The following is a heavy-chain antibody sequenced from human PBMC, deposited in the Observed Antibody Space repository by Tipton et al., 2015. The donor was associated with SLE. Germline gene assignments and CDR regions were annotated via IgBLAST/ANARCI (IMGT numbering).Heavy chain of an antibody. Sequence: TLSLTCTVSGGSVGSDGYCWSWIRQPPGKGLEWIGYIYYSGSTNYNPSLKSRVTISVDTSKNQFSLKLSSVTAADTAVYYCARSRGYSYGDGWIDPWGQGTLVTVSS. J-gene: IGHJ5*02. CDR2: IYYSGST. CDR3: ARSRGYSYGDGWIDP. D-gene: IGHD5-18*01. V-gene: IGHV4-61*08. CDR1: GGSVGSDGYC.